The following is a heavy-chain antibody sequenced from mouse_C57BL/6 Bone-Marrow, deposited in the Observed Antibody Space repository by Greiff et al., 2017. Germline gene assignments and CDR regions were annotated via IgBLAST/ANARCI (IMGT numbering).Heavy chain of an antibody. J-gene: IGHJ4*01. CDR2: IDPETGGT. Sequence: VQLQESGAELVRPGASVTLSCKASGYTFTDYEMHWVKQTPVHGLEWIGAIDPETGGTAYNQKFKGKAILTADKSSSTACMELRSLTSEDSAVYYCTRGGEAGVIWGQGTSVTVSS. CDR1: GYTFTDYE. V-gene: IGHV1-15*01. CDR3: TRGGEAGVI. D-gene: IGHD2-13*01.